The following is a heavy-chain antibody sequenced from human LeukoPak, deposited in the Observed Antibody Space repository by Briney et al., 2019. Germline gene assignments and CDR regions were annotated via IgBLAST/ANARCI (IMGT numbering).Heavy chain of an antibody. V-gene: IGHV4-39*07. Sequence: SETLSLTCTVSGGSISSSSYYWGWIRQPPGKGLEWIGSIYYSGSTYYNPSLKSRVTISVDTSKNQFSLKLSSVTAADTAVYYCATYASDGDYDSSGYGIDYWGQGTLVTVSS. CDR2: IYYSGST. CDR1: GGSISSSSYY. CDR3: ATYASDGDYDSSGYGIDY. D-gene: IGHD3-22*01. J-gene: IGHJ4*02.